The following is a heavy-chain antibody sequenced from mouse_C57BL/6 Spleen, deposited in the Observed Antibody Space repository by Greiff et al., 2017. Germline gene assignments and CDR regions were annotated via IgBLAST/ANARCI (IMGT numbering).Heavy chain of an antibody. D-gene: IGHD2-2*01. Sequence: VQLQESGPELVKPGASVKISCKASGYAFSSSWMNWVKQRPGKGLEWIGRIYPGDGDTNYNGKFKGKATLTADKSSSTAYMQLSSLTSEDSAVYFCARERDDGYDKEGPYYAMDYWGQGTSVTVSS. CDR1: GYAFSSSW. V-gene: IGHV1-82*01. CDR3: ARERDDGYDKEGPYYAMDY. CDR2: IYPGDGDT. J-gene: IGHJ4*01.